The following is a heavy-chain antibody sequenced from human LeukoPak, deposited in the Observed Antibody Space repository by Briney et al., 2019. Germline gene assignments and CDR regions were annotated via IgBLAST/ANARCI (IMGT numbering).Heavy chain of an antibody. Sequence: LSLTCTVSGGSISSSSYYWGWIRQPPGKGLEWVSYISSGDNSIYYADSVKGRFTMSRDNAKNSLYLQMNSLRAEDTAVYYCARVMGNYATDYWGQGTLVTVSS. CDR1: GGSISSSSYY. V-gene: IGHV3-11*04. D-gene: IGHD1-7*01. J-gene: IGHJ4*02. CDR3: ARVMGNYATDY. CDR2: ISSGDNSI.